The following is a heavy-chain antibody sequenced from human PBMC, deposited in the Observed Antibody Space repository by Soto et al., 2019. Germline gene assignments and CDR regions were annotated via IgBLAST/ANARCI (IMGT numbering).Heavy chain of an antibody. CDR2: IKQDGTEK. V-gene: IGHV3-7*01. CDR3: ASVAI. Sequence: EVQLVESGGGLVQPGGSLRLSCAASGFTFSNYWMIWVRQAPGKGLEWVANIKQDGTEKNYVDSVRGRFTISRDNAKNSLDLQMNSLTAEDTAVYYCASVAIWGQGTLVTVSS. J-gene: IGHJ4*02. D-gene: IGHD5-12*01. CDR1: GFTFSNYW.